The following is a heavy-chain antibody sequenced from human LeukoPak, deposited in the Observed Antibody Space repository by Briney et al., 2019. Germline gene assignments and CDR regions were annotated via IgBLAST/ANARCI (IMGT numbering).Heavy chain of an antibody. CDR3: AQSYSVRLAPGSYYYFYVDV. CDR1: GDSVSSNSAA. J-gene: IGHJ6*03. Sequence: SQTLSLTCAISGDSVSSNSAAWNWIRQSPTRGLEWLGRTYYRSKWYYDYATSVKGRITINPDTSKNQFSLQLSSVTSEDTAVYYCAQSYSVRLAPGSYYYFYVDVSGKGTTITVSS. V-gene: IGHV6-1*01. D-gene: IGHD5/OR15-5a*01. CDR2: TYYRSKWYY.